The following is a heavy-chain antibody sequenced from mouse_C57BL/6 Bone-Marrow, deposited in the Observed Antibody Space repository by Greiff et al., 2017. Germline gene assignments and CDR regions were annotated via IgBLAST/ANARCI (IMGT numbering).Heavy chain of an antibody. CDR2: VYPRDGST. J-gene: IGHJ1*03. D-gene: IGHD1-1*01. Sequence: QVQLQKSGPELVKPGASVKLSCKASGYTFTSYDINWVKQRPGQGLEWIGWVYPRDGSTKYNEKFKGKATLTVDTSSSTAYMELHSLTSEDSAVYFCAGYYGSSYVEYFDVWGTGTTVTVSS. CDR3: AGYYGSSYVEYFDV. V-gene: IGHV1-85*01. CDR1: GYTFTSYD.